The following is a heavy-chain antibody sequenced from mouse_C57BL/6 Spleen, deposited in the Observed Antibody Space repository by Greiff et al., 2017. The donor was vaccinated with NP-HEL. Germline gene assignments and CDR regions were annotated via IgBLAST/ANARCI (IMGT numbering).Heavy chain of an antibody. CDR2: IRSKSNNYAK. Sequence: EVMLVESGGGLVQPKGSLKLSCAASGFSFNTYAMNWVRQAPGKGLEWVARIRSKSNNYAKYYADSVKDRFTIARDDSESMLYLQMNNLKTEDTAMYYCVRAYDYDQGFAYWGQGTLVTVSA. CDR1: GFSFNTYA. J-gene: IGHJ3*01. D-gene: IGHD2-4*01. V-gene: IGHV10-1*01. CDR3: VRAYDYDQGFAY.